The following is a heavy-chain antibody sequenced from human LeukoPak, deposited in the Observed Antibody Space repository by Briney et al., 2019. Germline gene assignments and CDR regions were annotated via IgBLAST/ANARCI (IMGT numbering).Heavy chain of an antibody. CDR3: ARAGRLPHPQYYFDS. D-gene: IGHD6-25*01. V-gene: IGHV3-21*01. J-gene: IGHJ4*02. CDR1: EFTFSSYT. CDR2: IPSSSSSK. Sequence: AGGSLRLSCVASEFTFSSYTMNWVRQAPGKGLEWVSSIPSSSSSKYYAASVKGRFTIPRENAKNSLYLQLNSLSAEDTAVYYCARAGRLPHPQYYFDSWGQGTLVTVSS.